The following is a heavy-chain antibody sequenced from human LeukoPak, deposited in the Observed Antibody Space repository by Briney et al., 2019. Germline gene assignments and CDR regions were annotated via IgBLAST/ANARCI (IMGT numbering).Heavy chain of an antibody. CDR2: ISSSDSTI. J-gene: IGHJ4*02. Sequence: GGSLRLSCAASGFTFSSYEMNWVRQAPGKGLEWVSYISSSDSTIYYADSVKGRFTISRDNSKNTVYLQMNSLRAEDTAIYYCAKHSHDGSAPYYEVQLDYWGQGTLVTVSS. CDR3: AKHSHDGSAPYYEVQLDY. V-gene: IGHV3-48*03. D-gene: IGHD3-22*01. CDR1: GFTFSSYE.